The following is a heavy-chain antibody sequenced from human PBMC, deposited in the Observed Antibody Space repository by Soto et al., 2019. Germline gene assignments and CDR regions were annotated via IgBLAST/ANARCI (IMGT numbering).Heavy chain of an antibody. Sequence: GGSLRLSCAASGFTVSSNYMSWVRQAPGKGLEWVSVIYSGGSTYYADSVKGRFTISRHNSKNTLYLQMNSLRAEDTAVYYCARDLTRGVTIFGPYMDVWGKGTTVTVSS. CDR1: GFTVSSNY. J-gene: IGHJ6*03. CDR2: IYSGGST. CDR3: ARDLTRGVTIFGPYMDV. D-gene: IGHD3-3*01. V-gene: IGHV3-53*04.